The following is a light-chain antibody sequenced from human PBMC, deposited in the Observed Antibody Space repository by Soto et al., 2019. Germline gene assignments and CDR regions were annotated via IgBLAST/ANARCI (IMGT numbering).Light chain of an antibody. J-gene: IGKJ1*01. Sequence: EIVLTQSPGTLSLSRGNRATLSCRASQSLSSTSLAWYQQKPGQAPRLLIYGTSTRATGIPDRFSGRGSGTDFTLTISGLESADSVVYFCHQYGSSPWTFGQGTKVDIK. CDR2: GTS. CDR3: HQYGSSPWT. CDR1: QSLSSTS. V-gene: IGKV3-20*01.